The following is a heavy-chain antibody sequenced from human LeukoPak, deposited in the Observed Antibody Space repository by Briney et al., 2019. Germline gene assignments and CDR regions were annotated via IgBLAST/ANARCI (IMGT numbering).Heavy chain of an antibody. V-gene: IGHV3-11*01. D-gene: IGHD2-2*01. J-gene: IGHJ4*02. Sequence: GGSLRLSCAASGFTFSDYYMSWIRQAPGKGLEWVSYISSSGSTIYYADSVKGRFTISRDNAKNSLYLQMNGLRAEDTAVYYCAREVRGVVVPAAIAVVLPIDYWGQGTLVTVSS. CDR3: AREVRGVVVPAAIAVVLPIDY. CDR1: GFTFSDYY. CDR2: ISSSGSTI.